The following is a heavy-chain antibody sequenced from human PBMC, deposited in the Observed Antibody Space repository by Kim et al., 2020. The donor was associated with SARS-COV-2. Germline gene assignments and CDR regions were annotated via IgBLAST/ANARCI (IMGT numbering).Heavy chain of an antibody. J-gene: IGHJ6*03. CDR2: IIPIFGTA. CDR1: GGTFSSYA. Sequence: SVKVSCKASGGTFSSYAISWVRQAPGQGLEWMGGIIPIFGTANYAQKFQGRVTITADESTSTAYMELSSLRSEDTAVYYCARDFVPHCSGGSCYSGFYYYYMDVWGKGTTVTVSS. CDR3: ARDFVPHCSGGSCYSGFYYYYMDV. D-gene: IGHD2-15*01. V-gene: IGHV1-69*13.